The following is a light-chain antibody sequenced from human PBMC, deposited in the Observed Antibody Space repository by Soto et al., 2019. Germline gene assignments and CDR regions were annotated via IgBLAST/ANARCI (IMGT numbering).Light chain of an antibody. J-gene: IGLJ2*01. CDR2: EVT. V-gene: IGLV2-8*01. CDR3: SSYAGSNRVL. CDR1: SSDVGGDEY. Sequence: QSALTQPPSASGSPGQTVTISCTGTSSDVGGDEYVSWYQQHPGKAPKLIIYEVTKRPSGVPRRFSGSKSGNSASLTVSGLQAEDEADYYCSSYAGSNRVLFGGGTKVTVL.